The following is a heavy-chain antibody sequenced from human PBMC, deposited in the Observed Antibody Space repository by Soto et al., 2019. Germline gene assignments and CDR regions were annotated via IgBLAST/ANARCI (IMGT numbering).Heavy chain of an antibody. D-gene: IGHD3-10*01. CDR2: IIPIFGTA. CDR3: ARGAMVRGVIISDAPPFFNY. V-gene: IGHV1-69*01. Sequence: QVQLVQSGAEVKKPGSSVKVSCKASGGTFSSYAISWVRQAPGQGLEWMGGIIPIFGTANYAQKFQGRVTITADESASTGYMELSSLRSEDTAVYYCARGAMVRGVIISDAPPFFNYWGQGTLVTVSS. J-gene: IGHJ4*02. CDR1: GGTFSSYA.